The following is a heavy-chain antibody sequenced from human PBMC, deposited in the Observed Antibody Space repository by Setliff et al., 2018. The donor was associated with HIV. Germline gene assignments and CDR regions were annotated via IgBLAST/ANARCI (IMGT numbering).Heavy chain of an antibody. CDR1: GYTFTEYY. D-gene: IGHD4-17*01. Sequence: ASVKVSCKASGYTFTEYYIHWVRQAPGQGLEWMGWIYPNTGGTNYAQKFQGRVTMTRDTSISTAYMELSRLRSDDTALYYCARSTTADWGQGTMVNVSS. V-gene: IGHV1-2*02. J-gene: IGHJ4*02. CDR3: ARSTTAD. CDR2: IYPNTGGT.